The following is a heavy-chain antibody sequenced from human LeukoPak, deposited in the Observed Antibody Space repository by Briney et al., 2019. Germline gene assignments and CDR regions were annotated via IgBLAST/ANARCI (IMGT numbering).Heavy chain of an antibody. J-gene: IGHJ4*02. Sequence: GGSLRLSCAASGFTFSSYATHWVRQAPGKGLEWVAVISYDGSNKYYADSVKGRFTISRDNSKNTLYLQMNSLRAEDTAVYYCARDQGYGGLDYWGQGTLVTVSS. CDR3: ARDQGYGGLDY. CDR1: GFTFSSYA. CDR2: ISYDGSNK. D-gene: IGHD4-23*01. V-gene: IGHV3-30*04.